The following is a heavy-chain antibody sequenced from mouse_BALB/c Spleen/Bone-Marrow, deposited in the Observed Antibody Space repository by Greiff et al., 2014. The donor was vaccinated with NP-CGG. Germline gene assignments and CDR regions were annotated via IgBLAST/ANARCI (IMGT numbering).Heavy chain of an antibody. CDR2: IYPGNSDT. Sequence: VQLKQSGTVLARPGASVKMSCKASGYSFTSYWMHWVEQRPGQGLEWIGAIYPGNSDTSYNQKFKGKAKLTAVTSASTAYMELSSLTNEDSAVYYCTRGLLRRGGYFDVWGAGTTVTVSS. D-gene: IGHD2-3*01. V-gene: IGHV1-5*01. J-gene: IGHJ1*01. CDR3: TRGLLRRGGYFDV. CDR1: GYSFTSYW.